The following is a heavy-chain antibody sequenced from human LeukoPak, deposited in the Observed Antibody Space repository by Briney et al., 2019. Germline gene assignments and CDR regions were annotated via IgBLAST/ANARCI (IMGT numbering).Heavy chain of an antibody. Sequence: GGSLRLSCSASGFIFSSYAMNWFRQAPGMGPEWVSTISSSGRSTYYADSVKGRFTISRDNSRNSVFLQINRLRPEDTAVYYCATSIRRITISSWGQGTLVTVSS. V-gene: IGHV3-23*01. CDR2: ISSSGRST. J-gene: IGHJ4*02. CDR1: GFIFSSYA. CDR3: ATSIRRITISS. D-gene: IGHD3-3*01.